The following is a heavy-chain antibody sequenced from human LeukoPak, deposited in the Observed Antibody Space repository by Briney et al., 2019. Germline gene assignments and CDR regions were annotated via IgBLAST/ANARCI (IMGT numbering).Heavy chain of an antibody. D-gene: IGHD2-2*01. CDR3: ARSFQHHYYYYYMDV. CDR1: GYTFTSYD. Sequence: ASVKVSCKASGYTFTSYDINWVRQATGQGLEWMGWMNPNSGNTGYAQKFQGRVTMTRNTSISTAYMELSSLRSEDTAVYYCARSFQHHYYYYYMDVWGKGTTVTVSS. CDR2: MNPNSGNT. V-gene: IGHV1-8*01. J-gene: IGHJ6*03.